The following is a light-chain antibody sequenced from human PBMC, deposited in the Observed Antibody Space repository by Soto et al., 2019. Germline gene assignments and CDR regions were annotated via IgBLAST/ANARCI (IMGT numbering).Light chain of an antibody. CDR3: ISYTSSSTYV. Sequence: QSVLTQPPSVSAAPGQRVTISCSGSSSNIGSNYVSWYQQLPGAAPKLLIYDNNKRPSGIPDRFSGSTSGTSATLAIAGLQTGDEADYYCISYTSSSTYVFGTGTKVTVL. CDR1: SSNIGSNY. J-gene: IGLJ1*01. V-gene: IGLV1-51*01. CDR2: DNN.